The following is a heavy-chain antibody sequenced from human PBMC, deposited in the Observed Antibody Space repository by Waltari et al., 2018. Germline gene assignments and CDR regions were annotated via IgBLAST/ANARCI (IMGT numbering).Heavy chain of an antibody. CDR1: GFPVSDNS. CDR2: IYSGGST. D-gene: IGHD6-19*01. Sequence: EVQLVESGGGLIQPGGSLSLPCAASGFPVSDNSIGWVRQAPGKGLEWVSVIYSGGSTYYADSVKGRFTISRDNSKNTLYLQMNSLRAEDTAVYYCARDVVGWTDVWGKGTTVTVSS. J-gene: IGHJ6*04. CDR3: ARDVVGWTDV. V-gene: IGHV3-53*01.